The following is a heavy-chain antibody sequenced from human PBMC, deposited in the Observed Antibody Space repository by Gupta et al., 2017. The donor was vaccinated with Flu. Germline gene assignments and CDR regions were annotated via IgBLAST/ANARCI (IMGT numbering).Heavy chain of an antibody. CDR1: SGSY. CDR2: IDHSGGT. D-gene: IGHD3-22*01. Sequence: SGSYWSWIRQPPGKGPEWIGEIDHSGGTNYNPSLKSRVTMSVDTSKNQFSLNLYSVTAADKAIYYCTRLGGVTVGYNWFDPWGQGTLVTVSS. J-gene: IGHJ5*02. CDR3: TRLGGVTVGYNWFDP. V-gene: IGHV4-34*01.